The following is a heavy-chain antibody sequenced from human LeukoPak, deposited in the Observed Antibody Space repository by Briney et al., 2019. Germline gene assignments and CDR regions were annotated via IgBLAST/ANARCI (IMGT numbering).Heavy chain of an antibody. CDR2: IYYSGST. J-gene: IGHJ4*02. V-gene: IGHV4-61*01. CDR1: GVSVSSGSYY. Sequence: PSETLSLTCTVSGVSVSSGSYYWSCIRQPPGQGLVWIGYIYYSGSTNYNPSLKSRVTISVDTSKNQFSLKLSSVTAADTAVYYCARERYGSGSYDYWGQGTLVTVSS. D-gene: IGHD3-10*01. CDR3: ARERYGSGSYDY.